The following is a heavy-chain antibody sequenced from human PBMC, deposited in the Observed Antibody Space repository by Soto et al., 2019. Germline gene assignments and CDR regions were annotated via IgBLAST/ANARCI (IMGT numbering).Heavy chain of an antibody. V-gene: IGHV1-69*13. CDR3: ARDPPVAPNGYYYYGMDV. CDR1: GGTFSSYA. J-gene: IGHJ6*02. Sequence: SVKVSCKASGGTFSSYAISWVRQAPGQGLEWMGGIIPIFGTANYAQKFQGRVTITADESTSTAYMELSSLRSEDTAVYYCARDPPVAPNGYYYYGMDVWGQGTTVTVSS. D-gene: IGHD2-2*01. CDR2: IIPIFGTA.